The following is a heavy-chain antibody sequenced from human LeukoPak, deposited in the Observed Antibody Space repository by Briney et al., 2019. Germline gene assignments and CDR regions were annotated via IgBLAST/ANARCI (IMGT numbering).Heavy chain of an antibody. CDR3: ARFQAAQLPYYMDV. CDR2: IYTSGST. J-gene: IGHJ6*03. D-gene: IGHD2-2*01. CDR1: GGSISSYY. Sequence: PSETLSLTCTVSGGSISSYYWSWIRQPAGKGLEWIGRIYTSGSTSYNPSLKSRVTMSVDTSKNQFSLKLSSVTAADTAVYYCARFQAAQLPYYMDVWGKGTTVTVSS. V-gene: IGHV4-4*07.